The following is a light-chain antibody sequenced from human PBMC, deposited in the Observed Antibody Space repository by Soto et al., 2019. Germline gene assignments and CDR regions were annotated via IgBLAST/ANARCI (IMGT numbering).Light chain of an antibody. CDR1: QSISSW. V-gene: IGKV1-5*01. Sequence: DIQMTQSPSTLSASVGDRVTITCRASQSISSWLAWYQQKPGKAPKLLIYDASSLESGVPSRFSGRGSGTEFTLTISSLQPDDFATYYCQQYNSYSVLTFGGGTKVEIK. J-gene: IGKJ4*01. CDR3: QQYNSYSVLT. CDR2: DAS.